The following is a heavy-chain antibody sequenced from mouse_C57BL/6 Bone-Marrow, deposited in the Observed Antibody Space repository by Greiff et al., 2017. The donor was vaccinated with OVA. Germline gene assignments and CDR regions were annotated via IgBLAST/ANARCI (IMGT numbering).Heavy chain of an antibody. J-gene: IGHJ4*01. V-gene: IGHV1-81*01. Sequence: VQLQQSGAELARPGASVKLSCKASGFTFTSYGISWVQQRTGQGLEWIGAIYPRSGNTSYNEKFKGKATLTADNSSSTANVGLRRRTSEDSSVYFCARGGFRGRSYTYYAMDYWGQGTSVTVSS. CDR1: GFTFTSYG. CDR3: ARGGFRGRSYTYYAMDY. CDR2: IYPRSGNT. D-gene: IGHD1-1*01.